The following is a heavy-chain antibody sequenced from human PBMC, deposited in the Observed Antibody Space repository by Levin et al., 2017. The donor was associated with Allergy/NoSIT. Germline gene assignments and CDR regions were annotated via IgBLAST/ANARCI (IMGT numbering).Heavy chain of an antibody. Sequence: SETLSLTCTVSGGSISSSSYYWGWIRQPPGKGLEWIGSIYYSGSTYYNPSLKSRVTISVDTSKNQFSLKLSSVTAADTAVYYCARQGGYCSSTSGYYYYGMDVWGQGTTVTVSS. V-gene: IGHV4-39*01. J-gene: IGHJ6*02. CDR2: IYYSGST. D-gene: IGHD2-2*01. CDR3: ARQGGYCSSTSGYYYYGMDV. CDR1: GGSISSSSYY.